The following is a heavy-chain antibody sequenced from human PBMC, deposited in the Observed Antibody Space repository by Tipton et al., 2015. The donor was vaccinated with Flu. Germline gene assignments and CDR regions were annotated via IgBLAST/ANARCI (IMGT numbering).Heavy chain of an antibody. Sequence: TLSFTCAVSGGSISSDYQWGWIRQPPGKGLEWIASISRSGNIDNNPSLKSRVTLSVDRSKNQFSLKMRSVTAADMAVYYCARRDYSNYVSDPKNWFDHWGQGILVTVP. J-gene: IGHJ5*02. CDR3: ARRDYSNYVSDPKNWFDH. CDR2: ISRSGNI. CDR1: GGSISSDYQ. D-gene: IGHD4-11*01. V-gene: IGHV4-38-2*01.